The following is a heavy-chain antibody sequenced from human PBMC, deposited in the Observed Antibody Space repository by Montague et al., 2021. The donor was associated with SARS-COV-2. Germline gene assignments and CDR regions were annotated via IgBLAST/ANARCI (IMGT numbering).Heavy chain of an antibody. D-gene: IGHD2-2*01. CDR3: TREGYQVLWSDYYYYGMDV. J-gene: IGHJ6*02. CDR2: INHSGST. Sequence: TLSLTCAVYGGSFSGYYWSWIRQPPGKGPEWIGEINHSGSTNYNPSLKSRVTISVDTSKNQFSLKLSSVTAADTAVYYCTREGYQVLWSDYYYYGMDVWGQGTTVTVSS. CDR1: GGSFSGYY. V-gene: IGHV4-34*01.